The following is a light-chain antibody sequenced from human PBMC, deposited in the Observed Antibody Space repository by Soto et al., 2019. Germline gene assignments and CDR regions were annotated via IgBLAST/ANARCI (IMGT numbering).Light chain of an antibody. CDR2: KAT. Sequence: DIQMTQSPSTLSASVGDRVTITCRASQSITTWLAWYQQKPGKAPKLLIYKATNLQSGVPSRFSGSGSGTEFSLNISSLQPEDFAIYYCQQYNDYQYTFGQGTKLESK. CDR3: QQYNDYQYT. V-gene: IGKV1-5*03. CDR1: QSITTW. J-gene: IGKJ2*01.